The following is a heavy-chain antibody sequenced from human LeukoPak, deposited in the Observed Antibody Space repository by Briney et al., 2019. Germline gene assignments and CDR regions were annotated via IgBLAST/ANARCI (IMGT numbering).Heavy chain of an antibody. V-gene: IGHV3-74*01. CDR3: ARDYYYGMDV. CDR2: INPDGITT. CDR1: GFTFSTYW. J-gene: IGHJ6*02. Sequence: PGGSLRLSCAASGFTFSTYWMHWVRQAPGKGLEWVSRINPDGITTTCADSVKGRFTISRDNAKNTLFLQMNSLSAEDTAVYYCARDYYYGMDVWGQGTTITVSS.